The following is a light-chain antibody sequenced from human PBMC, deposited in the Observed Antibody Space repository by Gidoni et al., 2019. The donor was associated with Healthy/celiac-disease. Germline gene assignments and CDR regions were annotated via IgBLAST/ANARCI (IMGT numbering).Light chain of an antibody. CDR3: QQYDNLPKGLT. Sequence: DIQMTQSPSSLSASVGDRVTITCQASQDISNYLNWYQQKPGKAPKLLIYDASKLETDFTFTISSLQPEDIATYYCQQYDNLPKGLTFGGGTKVEIK. CDR1: QDISNY. J-gene: IGKJ4*01. V-gene: IGKV1-33*01. CDR2: DAS.